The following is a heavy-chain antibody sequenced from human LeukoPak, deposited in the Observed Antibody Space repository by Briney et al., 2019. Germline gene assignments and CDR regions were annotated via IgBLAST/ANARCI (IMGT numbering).Heavy chain of an antibody. D-gene: IGHD2-2*02. CDR1: GYTFTSYG. CDR2: ISAYNGNT. V-gene: IGHV1-18*01. J-gene: IGHJ5*02. CDR3: ARDKKYQLLYRVNRRWFDP. Sequence: SVKVSCKASGYTFTSYGISWVRQAPGQGLEWMGWISAYNGNTNYAQKLQGRVTMTTDTSTSTAYMELRSLRSDDTAVYYCARDKKYQLLYRVNRRWFDPWGQGTLVTVSS.